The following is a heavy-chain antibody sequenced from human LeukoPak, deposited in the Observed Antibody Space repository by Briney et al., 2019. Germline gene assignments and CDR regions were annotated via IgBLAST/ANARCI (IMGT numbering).Heavy chain of an antibody. Sequence: HAGGSLRLSCAASGFTFSSYAMSWVRQAPGKGLEWVSTISGSGGSTYYADSVKGRFTISRDNSKNTLYLQMNSLRAEDTAIYYCAKGFSDSGTHFDYWGQGSLVTVSS. CDR1: GFTFSSYA. D-gene: IGHD1-26*01. J-gene: IGHJ4*02. CDR3: AKGFSDSGTHFDY. V-gene: IGHV3-23*01. CDR2: ISGSGGST.